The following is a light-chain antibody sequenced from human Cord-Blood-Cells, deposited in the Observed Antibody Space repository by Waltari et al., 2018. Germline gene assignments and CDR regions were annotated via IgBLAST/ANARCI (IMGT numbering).Light chain of an antibody. Sequence: EIVMTQSPATLPVSPGERATLSCRASQSVSSNLAWYQQKPGQAPRRLIYGASTRATGIPARFSGSGSGTEFTLTISSLQSEDFAVYYCQQYNNWPRTFGQGTKLEIK. CDR3: QQYNNWPRT. J-gene: IGKJ2*01. V-gene: IGKV3-15*01. CDR1: QSVSSN. CDR2: GAS.